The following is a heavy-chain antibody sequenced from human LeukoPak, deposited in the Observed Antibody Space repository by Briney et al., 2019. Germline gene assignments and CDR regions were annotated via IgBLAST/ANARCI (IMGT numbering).Heavy chain of an antibody. J-gene: IGHJ4*02. V-gene: IGHV1-2*02. Sequence: AASVKVSCKAFGYTFTDYYIHWLRQAPGRGPEWLGWIDPKSGATYYAEKFQGRVTMTGDTSIDTAYMQQSRLTSDDTAVYYCARSPGSSSYWGPFDVWGQGALVTVSS. CDR3: ARSPGSSSYWGPFDV. D-gene: IGHD3-22*01. CDR2: IDPKSGAT. CDR1: GYTFTDYY.